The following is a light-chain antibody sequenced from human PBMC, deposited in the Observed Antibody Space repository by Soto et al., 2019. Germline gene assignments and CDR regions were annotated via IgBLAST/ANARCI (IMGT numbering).Light chain of an antibody. V-gene: IGKV3-15*01. CDR2: ATS. CDR1: QTVSRN. CDR3: HHYTTWPYT. J-gene: IGKJ2*01. Sequence: IVMTQSPDTLSVSPGERATLSCRASQTVSRNLAWYQQKPGQAPRLLIEATSRRASGVPARFSGSGYGTEFTLTITSLQSEDSAVYYCHHYTTWPYTFGQGTKLEIK.